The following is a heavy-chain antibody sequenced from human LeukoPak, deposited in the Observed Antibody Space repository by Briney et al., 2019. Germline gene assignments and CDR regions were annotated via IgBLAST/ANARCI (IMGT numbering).Heavy chain of an antibody. CDR2: IYYSGST. J-gene: IGHJ5*02. CDR1: GGSISSGGYY. Sequence: PSETQSLTCTVSGGSISSGGYYWSWIRQHPGKGLEWIGYIYYSGSTYYNPSLKSRVTISVDTSKNQFSLKLSSVTAADTAVYYCARDLVGSHIPQWYGSGSYHWFDPWGQGTLVTVSS. CDR3: ARDLVGSHIPQWYGSGSYHWFDP. V-gene: IGHV4-31*03. D-gene: IGHD3-10*01.